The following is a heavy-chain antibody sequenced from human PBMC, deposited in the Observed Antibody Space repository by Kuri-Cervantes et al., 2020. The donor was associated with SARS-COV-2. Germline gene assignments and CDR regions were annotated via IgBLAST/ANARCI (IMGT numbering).Heavy chain of an antibody. CDR1: GFTFDDYA. Sequence: GGSLRLSCAASGFTFDDYAMHWVRQAPGKGLEWVPGISWNSGSIGYADSVKGRFTISRDNGKNSLYLQMDSLRAEDTAVYYCAKDRETGYFSDWSPALGMDVWDQGTTVTVSS. CDR2: ISWNSGSI. V-gene: IGHV3-9*01. J-gene: IGHJ6*02. D-gene: IGHD6-19*01. CDR3: AKDRETGYFSDWSPALGMDV.